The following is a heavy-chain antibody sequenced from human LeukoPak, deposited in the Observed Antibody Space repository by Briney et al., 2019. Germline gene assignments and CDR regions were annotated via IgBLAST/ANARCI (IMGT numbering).Heavy chain of an antibody. CDR3: ARQVYNYGHLPDYFDY. CDR1: GGSFSSRSFY. CDR2: IYYSGST. Sequence: SETLSLTCPVSGGSFSSRSFYWGWIRQPPGQGLEWIGNIYYSGSTYYNASLKSRVTISVDTSENQFSLKLKSVTAADTAVYYCARQVYNYGHLPDYFDYGAQGTLVTVSS. D-gene: IGHD5-18*01. V-gene: IGHV4-39*01. J-gene: IGHJ4*02.